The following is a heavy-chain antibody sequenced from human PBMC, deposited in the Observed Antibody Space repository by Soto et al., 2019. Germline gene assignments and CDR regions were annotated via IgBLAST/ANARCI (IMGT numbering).Heavy chain of an antibody. V-gene: IGHV3-30*18. Sequence: QVQLVESGGGVVQPGRSLRLSCAASGFTFSSYGMHWVRQAPGKGLEWVAVISYDGSNKYYADSVKGRFTISRDNSKNTLYLQMNSLRAEDTAVYYCAKDLDYDSSGYWGAFDYWGQGTLVTVSS. J-gene: IGHJ4*02. CDR3: AKDLDYDSSGYWGAFDY. CDR2: ISYDGSNK. D-gene: IGHD3-22*01. CDR1: GFTFSSYG.